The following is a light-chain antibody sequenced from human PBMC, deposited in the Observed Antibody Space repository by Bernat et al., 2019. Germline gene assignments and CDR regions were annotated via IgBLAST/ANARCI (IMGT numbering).Light chain of an antibody. CDR2: DAS. V-gene: IGKV1-33*01. CDR3: QQYDNLPPGT. Sequence: DIQMTQSPSSLSASVGDRVTITCQASQDIANYLYWYQQKPGKAPKLLIYDASNLETGVPSRFSGSRSGTDFTFTISSLQPEDIATYYCQQYDNLPPGTFGQGTKVEIK. CDR1: QDIANY. J-gene: IGKJ2*01.